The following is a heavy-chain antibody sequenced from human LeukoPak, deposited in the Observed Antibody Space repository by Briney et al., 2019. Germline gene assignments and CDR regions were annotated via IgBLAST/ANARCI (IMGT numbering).Heavy chain of an antibody. CDR2: IIPIFGTP. Sequence: SVKVSCKASGGTFSRYAISWVRQAPGQGLEWMGGIIPIFGTPNYEQKFQGRVTITADESTSTAYMELSSLRSEDTAVYYCARDFDYYGSGSYYKVFDPWGQGILVTVSS. D-gene: IGHD3-10*01. CDR1: GGTFSRYA. CDR3: ARDFDYYGSGSYYKVFDP. V-gene: IGHV1-69*01. J-gene: IGHJ5*02.